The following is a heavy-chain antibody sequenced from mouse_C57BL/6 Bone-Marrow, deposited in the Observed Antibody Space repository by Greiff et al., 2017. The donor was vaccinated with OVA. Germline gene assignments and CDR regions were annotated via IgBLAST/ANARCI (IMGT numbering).Heavy chain of an antibody. D-gene: IGHD3-3*01. CDR3: TRKGLFYAMDY. J-gene: IGHJ4*01. CDR2: ISSGGDYI. Sequence: EVQVVESGEGLVKPGGSLKLSCAASGFTFSSYAMSWVRQTPEKRLEWVAYISSGGDYIYYADTVKGRFTISRDNARNTLYLQMSSLKSEDTAMYYCTRKGLFYAMDYWGQGTSVTVSS. CDR1: GFTFSSYA. V-gene: IGHV5-9-1*02.